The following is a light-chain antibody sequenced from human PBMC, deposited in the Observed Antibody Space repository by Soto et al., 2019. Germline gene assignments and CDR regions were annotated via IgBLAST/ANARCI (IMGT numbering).Light chain of an antibody. V-gene: IGKV1-8*01. J-gene: IGKJ4*01. CDR1: QGISSY. CDR2: AAS. Sequence: AIQMTQSPSSLSASTGDRVTITCRASQGISSYLAWYQQKPGKVPKLLIYAASTLQSGVPSRFSGSGSGTDFTLTISSLQPEDVATYYCQQYYSYPLTFGGGTKVEIK. CDR3: QQYYSYPLT.